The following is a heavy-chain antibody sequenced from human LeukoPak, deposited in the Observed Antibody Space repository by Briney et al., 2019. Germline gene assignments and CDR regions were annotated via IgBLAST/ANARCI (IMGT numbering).Heavy chain of an antibody. CDR1: GFTFSSYW. CDR2: IKEDGSEE. V-gene: IGHV3-7*01. J-gene: IGHJ3*01. Sequence: GGSLRLSCAASGFTFSSYWMSWVRQAPGKGLECVANIKEDGSEEYYVDSVKGRFSISRDNAKNSLYLQMNSLRAEDTAVYYCARDWLTGNPYHAFDLWGKGTMVTVSS. D-gene: IGHD3-22*01. CDR3: ARDWLTGNPYHAFDL.